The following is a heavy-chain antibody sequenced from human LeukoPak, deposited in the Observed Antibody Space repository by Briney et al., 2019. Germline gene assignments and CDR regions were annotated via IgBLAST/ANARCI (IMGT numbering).Heavy chain of an antibody. CDR1: GFAFSSYW. J-gene: IGHJ4*02. V-gene: IGHV3-33*06. D-gene: IGHD3-16*01. CDR3: AKDREPYEYTFGY. CDR2: MWYDGSKD. Sequence: PGGSLRLSCAVSGFAFSSYWMSWVRQAPGKGLEWMAVMWYDGSKDYYADYVKGRFTISRDTSKNTLYLQMNNLRAEDTAVYYCAKDREPYEYTFGYWGQGTLVTVSS.